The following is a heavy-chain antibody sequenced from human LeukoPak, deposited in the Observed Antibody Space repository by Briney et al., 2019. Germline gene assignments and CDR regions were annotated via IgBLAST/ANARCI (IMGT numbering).Heavy chain of an antibody. CDR2: ISGSGGST. J-gene: IGHJ3*02. CDR3: AKIKNYYDSSGYPIADAFDI. Sequence: PGGSLRLSCAASGFTFSSYAMSWVRQAPGKGLEWVSAISGSGGSTYYADSVRGRFTISRDNSKNTLYLQMNSLRAEDTAVYYCAKIKNYYDSSGYPIADAFDIWGQGTMVTVSS. D-gene: IGHD3-22*01. CDR1: GFTFSSYA. V-gene: IGHV3-23*01.